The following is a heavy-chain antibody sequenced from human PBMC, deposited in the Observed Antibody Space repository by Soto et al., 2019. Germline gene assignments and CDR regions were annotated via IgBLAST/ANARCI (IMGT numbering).Heavy chain of an antibody. J-gene: IGHJ4*02. CDR1: GFTFDDYA. Sequence: GGSLRLSCAASGFTFDDYAMHWVRQAPGKGLEWVSGISWNSGSIGYADSVKGRFTISRDNAKNSLYLQMNSLRAEDTALYYCAKDIYRELDYFDYWGQGTLVTVSS. CDR3: AKDIYRELDYFDY. CDR2: ISWNSGSI. V-gene: IGHV3-9*01. D-gene: IGHD3-16*02.